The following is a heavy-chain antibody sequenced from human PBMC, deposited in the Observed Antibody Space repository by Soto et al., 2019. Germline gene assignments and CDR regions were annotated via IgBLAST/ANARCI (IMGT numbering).Heavy chain of an antibody. CDR2: IYYSGST. Sequence: QVQLQESGPGLVKPSQTLSLTCTVSGGSISSGGYYWSWIRQHPGKVLEWIGYIYYSGSTYYNPYLKSRVTISVDTSKNHFSLKLSSVTAADTAVYYSARTLTGYYNFDYWGQGTLVTVSS. CDR3: ARTLTGYYNFDY. CDR1: GGSISSGGYY. V-gene: IGHV4-31*03. J-gene: IGHJ4*02. D-gene: IGHD3-9*01.